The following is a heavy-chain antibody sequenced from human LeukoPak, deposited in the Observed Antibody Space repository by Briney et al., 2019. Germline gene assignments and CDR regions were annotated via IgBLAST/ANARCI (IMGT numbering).Heavy chain of an antibody. Sequence: ASVKVSCKASGGTFSSYAISWVRQAPGQGPEWMGRIIPIFGTANYAQKFQGRVTITTDESTSTAYMELSSLRSEDTAVYYCARDLTPAYGLVYYFDYWGQGTLVTVSS. D-gene: IGHD3-10*01. J-gene: IGHJ4*02. CDR3: ARDLTPAYGLVYYFDY. CDR1: GGTFSSYA. CDR2: IIPIFGTA. V-gene: IGHV1-69*05.